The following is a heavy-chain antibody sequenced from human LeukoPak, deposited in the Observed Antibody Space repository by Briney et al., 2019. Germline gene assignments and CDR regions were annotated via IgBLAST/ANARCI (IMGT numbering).Heavy chain of an antibody. CDR2: ISYDGTNK. CDR3: ARDSYGMDV. J-gene: IGHJ6*02. V-gene: IGHV3-30*03. Sequence: GGSLRLSCAASGFTFSNYGMHWVRQAPGKGLEWVAFISYDGTNKLYADSVRGRFTISRDNSESSLYLQMNSLRTEDTGVCYCARDSYGMDVWGQGTTVTVSS. CDR1: GFTFSNYG.